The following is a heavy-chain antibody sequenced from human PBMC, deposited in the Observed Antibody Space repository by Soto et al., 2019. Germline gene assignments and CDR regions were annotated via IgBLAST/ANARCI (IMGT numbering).Heavy chain of an antibody. CDR2: ISGSGGST. J-gene: IGHJ6*02. D-gene: IGHD2-2*01. V-gene: IGHV3-23*01. Sequence: GGSLRLSCAASGFRFSNYAMSWVRQAPGKGLEWVSGISGSGGSTYYADSVKGRFTISRDNSKNTLYLQMNSLRAEDTAVYYCAKDPYCTGTSCYMDVWGQGTTVTVSS. CDR3: AKDPYCTGTSCYMDV. CDR1: GFRFSNYA.